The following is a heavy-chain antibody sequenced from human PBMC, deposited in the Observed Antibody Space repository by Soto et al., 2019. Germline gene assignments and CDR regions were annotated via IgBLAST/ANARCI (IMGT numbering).Heavy chain of an antibody. V-gene: IGHV4-59*08. Sequence: SETLSLTCAVYGGSFSGYYWTWIRQPPGKGLESIGYLYYGRSANYNPSLKSRVTISVDTSKNQFSLKLSSVTAADTAVYYCARRVTGDPHFDLWGRGTLVTV. CDR1: GGSFSGYY. J-gene: IGHJ2*01. D-gene: IGHD7-27*01. CDR2: LYYGRSA. CDR3: ARRVTGDPHFDL.